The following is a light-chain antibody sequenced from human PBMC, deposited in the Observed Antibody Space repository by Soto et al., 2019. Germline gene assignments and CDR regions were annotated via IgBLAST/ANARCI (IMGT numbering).Light chain of an antibody. CDR2: DVS. CDR3: SSYTSRVV. V-gene: IGLV2-14*01. CDR1: SSDVGGYNY. J-gene: IGLJ2*01. Sequence: QPASVSGSPGQSITISCTGTSSDVGGYNYVSWYQQHPGKAPKLMIYDVSNRPSGVSNRFSGSKSGNTASLTISGLQAEDEADYYCSSYTSRVVFGGGTQLTVL.